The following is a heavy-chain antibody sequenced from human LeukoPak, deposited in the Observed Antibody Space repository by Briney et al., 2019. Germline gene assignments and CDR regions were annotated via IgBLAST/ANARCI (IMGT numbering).Heavy chain of an antibody. Sequence: ASVKVSCKASGYIFTGYYMNWVRQAPGQGPEWMGWINPNSGATEYAQKFQGRVTMTRDTSISTVYMELSGLRSDDTAVYYCAKKEDYYGSRNYYKDWGQGTLVTVSP. CDR1: GYIFTGYY. V-gene: IGHV1-2*02. CDR2: INPNSGAT. CDR3: AKKEDYYGSRNYYKD. J-gene: IGHJ4*02. D-gene: IGHD3-10*01.